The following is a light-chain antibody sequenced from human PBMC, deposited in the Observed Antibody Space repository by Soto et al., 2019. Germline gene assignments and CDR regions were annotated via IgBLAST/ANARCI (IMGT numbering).Light chain of an antibody. CDR1: QSVSSSY. CDR3: QQYCPPRYT. J-gene: IGKJ2*01. CDR2: GAS. V-gene: IGKV3-20*01. Sequence: EIVLTQSPGTLSLSPGDRATLSCRASQSVSSSYLAWYQQKPGQAPRLLIYGASSRATGIPDRVSGSGSGTDFTLTISRLAPEDFAAYYWQQYCPPRYTFGQGTKLEIK.